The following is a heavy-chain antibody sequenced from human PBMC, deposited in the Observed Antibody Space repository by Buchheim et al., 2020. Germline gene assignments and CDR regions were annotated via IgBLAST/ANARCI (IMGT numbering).Heavy chain of an antibody. CDR2: IGSSGSTI. CDR3: ARGGGYDFWSGSNGMDV. J-gene: IGHJ6*02. D-gene: IGHD3-3*01. CDR1: GFTFSSYE. Sequence: EVQLVESGGGLVQPGGFLRLSCAASGFTFSSYEMNWVRQAPGKGLEWVSYIGSSGSTIYYADSVKGRFTISRDTAKNSLYLHMNSLRVEDTAVYYCARGGGYDFWSGSNGMDVWGQGTT. V-gene: IGHV3-48*03.